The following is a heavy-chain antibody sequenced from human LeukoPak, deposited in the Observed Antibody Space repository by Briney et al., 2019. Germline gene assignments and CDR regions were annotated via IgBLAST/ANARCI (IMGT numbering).Heavy chain of an antibody. D-gene: IGHD3-3*01. CDR2: ISGSGGST. Sequence: PGGSLRLSCAASGFTFSSYAMSWVRQAPGKGLEWVSAISGSGGSTYYADSVKGRFTISRDNSKNTLYLQMNSLRAEDTAVYYCAKVYSPYDFWSGTLDYWGQGTLVTVSS. V-gene: IGHV3-23*01. J-gene: IGHJ4*02. CDR3: AKVYSPYDFWSGTLDY. CDR1: GFTFSSYA.